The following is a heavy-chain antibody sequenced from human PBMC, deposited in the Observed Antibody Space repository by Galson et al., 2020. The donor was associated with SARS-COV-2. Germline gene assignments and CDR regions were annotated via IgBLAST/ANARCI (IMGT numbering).Heavy chain of an antibody. CDR3: AREYSNNAGYYYGMDV. V-gene: IGHV3-13*01. CDR1: GFTFSSYD. J-gene: IGHJ6*02. D-gene: IGHD4-4*01. Sequence: GGSLRLSCAASGFTFSSYDMHWVRQATGKGLEWVSAIGTAGDTYYPGSVKGRFTISRENAKNSLYLQMNSLRAGDTAVYYCAREYSNNAGYYYGMDVWGQGTTVTVSS. CDR2: IGTAGDT.